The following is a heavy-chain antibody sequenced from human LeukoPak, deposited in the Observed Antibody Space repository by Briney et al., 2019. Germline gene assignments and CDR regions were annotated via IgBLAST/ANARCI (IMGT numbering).Heavy chain of an antibody. D-gene: IGHD1-26*01. CDR3: ARTFYYPRGFDP. J-gene: IGHJ5*02. Sequence: SETLSLTCAVYGGSFSGYYWSWIPQPPGKGLEWIGEINHSGSTNYNPSLKSRVTISVDTSKNQFSLKLSSVTAADTAVYYCARTFYYPRGFDPWGQGTLVTVSS. CDR1: GGSFSGYY. V-gene: IGHV4-34*01. CDR2: INHSGST.